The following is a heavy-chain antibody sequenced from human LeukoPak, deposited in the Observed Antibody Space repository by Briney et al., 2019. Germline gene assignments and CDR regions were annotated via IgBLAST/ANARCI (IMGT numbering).Heavy chain of an antibody. CDR1: GGSFSGYY. CDR2: INHSGSA. V-gene: IGHV4-34*01. CDR3: AREALLWFGEFNWFDP. D-gene: IGHD3-10*01. Sequence: PSETLSLTCAVSGGSFSGYYWSWVRQPPGKGLEWSWEINHSGSANYNPSLKSRVTISVDPSKNQFSLKLSSVTAADTAVYYWAREALLWFGEFNWFDPWGQGTLVTVSS. J-gene: IGHJ5*02.